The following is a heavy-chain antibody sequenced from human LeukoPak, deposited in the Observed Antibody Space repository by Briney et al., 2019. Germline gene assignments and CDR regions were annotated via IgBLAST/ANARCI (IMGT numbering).Heavy chain of an antibody. V-gene: IGHV3-21*01. CDR2: ISNSGSYI. D-gene: IGHD4-11*01. J-gene: IGHJ3*02. Sequence: GGSLRLSCAASGFTFSNYGMNWVRQAPGEGLEWVSSISNSGSYIYYADSLKGRFTISRDNAKNSLYLQMNSLRAEGTAVYYCARDTVTHDAFDIWGQGTMVTVSS. CDR1: GFTFSNYG. CDR3: ARDTVTHDAFDI.